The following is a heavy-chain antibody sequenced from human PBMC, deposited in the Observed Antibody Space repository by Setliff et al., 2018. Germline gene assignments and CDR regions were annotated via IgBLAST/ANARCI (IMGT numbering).Heavy chain of an antibody. D-gene: IGHD3-3*01. Sequence: PGGSLRLSCAASGFTFSSYGMHWVRQAPGKGLEWVAVIWYDGSNKYYADSVKGRFTISRDNSKNTLYLQMNSLRAEDTAVYYCAKDPTSRYYNFWSSYFTDDYYYYYGMDVWGQGTTVTVSS. V-gene: IGHV3-33*06. J-gene: IGHJ6*02. CDR3: AKDPTSRYYNFWSSYFTDDYYYYYGMDV. CDR1: GFTFSSYG. CDR2: IWYDGSNK.